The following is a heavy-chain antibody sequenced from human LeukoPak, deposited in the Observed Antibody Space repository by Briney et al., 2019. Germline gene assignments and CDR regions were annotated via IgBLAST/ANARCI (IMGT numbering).Heavy chain of an antibody. CDR2: IIPIFGTA. J-gene: IGHJ6*02. CDR1: GGTFISYA. D-gene: IGHD2-2*01. V-gene: IGHV1-69*13. CDR3: ASPYCSSTSCYYYYYYGMDV. Sequence: SVKVSCKASGGTFISYAISWVRQAPGQGLEWMGGIIPIFGTANYAQKFQGRVTITADESTSTAYVELSSLRSEDTAVYYCASPYCSSTSCYYYYYYGMDVWGQGTTVTVSS.